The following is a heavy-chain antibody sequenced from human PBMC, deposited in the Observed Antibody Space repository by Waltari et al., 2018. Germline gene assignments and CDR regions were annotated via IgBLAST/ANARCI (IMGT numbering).Heavy chain of an antibody. CDR1: GFTFSSYW. Sequence: EVQLVESGGGLVQPGGSLRLSCAASGFTFSSYWMHWVRQAPGKGLVGVSRINTDGSSTSYADSVKGRFTISRDNAKNTLYLQMNSLRAEDTAVYYCARVSRRDGSAGYFDYWGQGTLVTVSS. J-gene: IGHJ4*02. CDR2: INTDGSST. CDR3: ARVSRRDGSAGYFDY. D-gene: IGHD6-25*01. V-gene: IGHV3-74*01.